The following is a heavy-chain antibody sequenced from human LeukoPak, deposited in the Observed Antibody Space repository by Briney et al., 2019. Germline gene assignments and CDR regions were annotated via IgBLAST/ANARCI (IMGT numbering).Heavy chain of an antibody. CDR3: ARVPYSSSWPGFDP. J-gene: IGHJ5*02. CDR1: GASIRSGDYY. Sequence: SETLSLTCTVSGASIRSGDYYWSWVRQPPGKGLEWIGEIYHSGSTNYNPSLKSRVTISVDKSKNQFSLKLSSVTAADTAVYYCARVPYSSSWPGFDPWGQGTLVTVSS. V-gene: IGHV4-4*02. CDR2: IYHSGST. D-gene: IGHD6-13*01.